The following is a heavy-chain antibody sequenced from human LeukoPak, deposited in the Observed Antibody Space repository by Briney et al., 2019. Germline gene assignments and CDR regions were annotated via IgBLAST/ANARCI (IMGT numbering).Heavy chain of an antibody. CDR3: ASPGLRFDY. Sequence: SETLSLTCSVSGGSISSTIYYWGWIRQSPGKGLEWIGSISSSGSTYYNPSLKSRVTISVDTSKNQFSLKLSFVTAADTALYYCASPGLRFDYWGQGTLVTVSS. CDR1: GGSISSTIYY. CDR2: ISSSGST. D-gene: IGHD5-18*01. J-gene: IGHJ4*02. V-gene: IGHV4-39*01.